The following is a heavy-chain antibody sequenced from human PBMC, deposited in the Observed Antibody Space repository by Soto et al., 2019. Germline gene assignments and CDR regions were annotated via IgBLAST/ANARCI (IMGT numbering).Heavy chain of an antibody. CDR1: GGSISSGGYS. V-gene: IGHV4-30-2*01. D-gene: IGHD3-22*01. Sequence: QLQLQESGSGLVKPSQTLSLTCAVSGGSISSGGYSWSWIRQPPGKGLEWIGYIYHSGSTYYNPSLRSRATISADRSKTQFSRKLSSVTAADTAVYYCARGAPVVNDYWGQGTLVTVSS. J-gene: IGHJ4*02. CDR2: IYHSGST. CDR3: ARGAPVVNDY.